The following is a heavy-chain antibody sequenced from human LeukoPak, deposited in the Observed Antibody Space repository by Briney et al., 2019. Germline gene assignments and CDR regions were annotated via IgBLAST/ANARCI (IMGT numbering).Heavy chain of an antibody. V-gene: IGHV3-11*04. CDR2: ISTTGSII. CDR3: ARDFHGSGSFHTFDP. D-gene: IGHD3-10*01. CDR1: GFTFSAYY. Sequence: WGSLRLSCAASGFTFSAYYMSWIRQAPGKGLEWVSYISTTGSIIYYADSVKGRFTISRDNAKNSLYLQMNSLRAEDTAVYYCARDFHGSGSFHTFDPWGQGTLVTVSS. J-gene: IGHJ5*02.